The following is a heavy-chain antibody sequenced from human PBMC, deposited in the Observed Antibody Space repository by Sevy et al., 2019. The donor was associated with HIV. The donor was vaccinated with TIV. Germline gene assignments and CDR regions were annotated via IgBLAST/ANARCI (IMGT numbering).Heavy chain of an antibody. J-gene: IGHJ3*01. D-gene: IGHD6-13*01. CDR3: ARGRVGDSSSWYGAFDV. CDR2: VSHSGNT. CDR1: GDSINTYY. Sequence: SETLSLTCTVSGDSINTYYWSWIRQPPGKGLEWIGYVSHSGNTNYNPSLKSRVSMSLDTSRNQFSLKVKSVTAADTAVYYCARGRVGDSSSWYGAFDVWGQGTMVTVSS. V-gene: IGHV4-59*08.